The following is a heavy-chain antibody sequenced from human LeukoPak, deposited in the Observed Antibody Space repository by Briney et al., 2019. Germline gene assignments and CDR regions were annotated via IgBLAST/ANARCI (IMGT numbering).Heavy chain of an antibody. CDR2: ISGSGDTI. D-gene: IGHD3-22*01. V-gene: IGHV3-11*01. CDR1: GFTFSDYY. CDR3: ARDRSGGTYYYDSSGYSF. Sequence: VGSLRLSCAASGFTFSDYYMSWIRQAPGKGLEWISSISGSGDTIYYADSAMGRFTISRDNAKNSLYLLMNSLTAEDTAVYYCARDRSGGTYYYDSSGYSFWGQGTLVTVSS. J-gene: IGHJ4*02.